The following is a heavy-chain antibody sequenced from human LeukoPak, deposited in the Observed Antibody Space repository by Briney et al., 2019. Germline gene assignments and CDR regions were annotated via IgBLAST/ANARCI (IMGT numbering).Heavy chain of an antibody. J-gene: IGHJ5*02. Sequence: GGSLRLSCAASGFTFSDSYMTWIRQAPGKGLVWVSRINSDGSSTSYADSVKGRFTISRDNAKNTLYLQMNSLRAEDTAVYYCARDFYDFWSGSIRFDPWGQGTLVTVSS. CDR2: INSDGSST. CDR3: ARDFYDFWSGSIRFDP. D-gene: IGHD3-3*01. V-gene: IGHV3-74*01. CDR1: GFTFSDSY.